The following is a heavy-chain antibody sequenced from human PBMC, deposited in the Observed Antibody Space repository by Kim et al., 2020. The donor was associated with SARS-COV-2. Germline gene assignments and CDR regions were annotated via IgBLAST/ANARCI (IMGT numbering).Heavy chain of an antibody. Sequence: YNPPLTVRVTISMATSKNQFSLRLTSVTASDTAIYYCARLESGTLTFFDYWGQGTLVTVSS. V-gene: IGHV4-39*01. CDR3: ARLESGTLTFFDY. J-gene: IGHJ4*02. D-gene: IGHD3-3*01.